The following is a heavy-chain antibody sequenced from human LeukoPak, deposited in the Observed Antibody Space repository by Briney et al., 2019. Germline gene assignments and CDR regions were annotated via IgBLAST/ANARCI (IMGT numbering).Heavy chain of an antibody. V-gene: IGHV1-69*01. CDR3: ARGPHTSSRYKHAFDI. D-gene: IGHD6-13*01. J-gene: IGHJ3*02. CDR2: IFPVFGTS. CDR1: GGTFNNFA. Sequence: SVKVSCKASGGTFNNFAICRVRQAPGQGLEWMGGIFPVFGTSTYAQKFQGRVTITADESTRTAHMELSSLRSDDTAVYYCARGPHTSSRYKHAFDIWAQGTMVTVSS.